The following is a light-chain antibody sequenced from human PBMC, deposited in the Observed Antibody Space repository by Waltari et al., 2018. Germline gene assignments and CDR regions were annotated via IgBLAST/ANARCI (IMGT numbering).Light chain of an antibody. CDR3: QQYYNTPLT. Sequence: DIVMTQSPDSLAVSLGERAAINCKSSQSLLYSSNNKNSLAWYQQKPGQPPKLLIYWTSTREYGVPDRFSGSGSGTDFTLTISSLQAEDVAVYYCQQYYNTPLTFGGGTKVEIK. V-gene: IGKV4-1*01. J-gene: IGKJ4*01. CDR2: WTS. CDR1: QSLLYSSNNKNS.